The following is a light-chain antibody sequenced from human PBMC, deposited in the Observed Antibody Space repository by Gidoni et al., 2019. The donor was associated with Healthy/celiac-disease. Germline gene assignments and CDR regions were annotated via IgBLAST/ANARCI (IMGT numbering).Light chain of an antibody. J-gene: IGLJ3*02. CDR3: LLSYSGGWV. Sequence: QAVVTQEPSLTVSPGGTVTLTCGSSTGAVTSGHYPYWFQQKPGQGPRTLIYDTSSKHSWTPARFSGSLLGGKAALTLSGAQPEDEAEYYCLLSYSGGWVFGGGTKLTVL. V-gene: IGLV7-46*01. CDR1: TGAVTSGHY. CDR2: DTS.